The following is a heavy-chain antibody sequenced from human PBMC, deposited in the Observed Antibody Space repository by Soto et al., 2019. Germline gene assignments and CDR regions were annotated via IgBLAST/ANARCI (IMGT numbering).Heavy chain of an antibody. CDR1: GGSISSGGYS. J-gene: IGHJ5*02. V-gene: IGHV4-30-2*01. D-gene: IGHD2-2*01. CDR2: IYHSGST. Sequence: KSSETLSLTCAVSGGSISSGGYSWSWIRRPPGKGLEWIGYIYHSGSTYYNPSLKSRVTISVDRSKNQFSLKLSSVTAADTAVYYCARSTSLARFNWFDPWGQGTLVTVSS. CDR3: ARSTSLARFNWFDP.